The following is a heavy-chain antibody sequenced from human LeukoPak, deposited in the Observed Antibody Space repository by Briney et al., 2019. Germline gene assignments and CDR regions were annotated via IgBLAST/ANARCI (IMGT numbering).Heavy chain of an antibody. V-gene: IGHV3-23*01. CDR2: ISGSGGST. Sequence: RPGGSLRLSCAASGFTFNIYGMTWVRQAPGKGLEWVSSISGSGGSTYYADSVKGRFTISRDNSANTVYLQMNSLRAEDTAVYYCAKGMSWFDPWGQGTLVTVSS. CDR3: AKGMSWFDP. J-gene: IGHJ5*02. CDR1: GFTFNIYG.